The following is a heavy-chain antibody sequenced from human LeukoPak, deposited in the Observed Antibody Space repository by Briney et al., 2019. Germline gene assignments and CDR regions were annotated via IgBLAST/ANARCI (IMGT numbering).Heavy chain of an antibody. Sequence: ASVKVSCKASGGTFSSYAISWVRQAPGQGLEWMGGIIPIFGTANYAQKFQGRVTITADESTSTAYMKLSSLRSEDTAVYYCAGHHSSSWYGGGGYWGQGTLVTVSS. J-gene: IGHJ4*02. V-gene: IGHV1-69*13. CDR2: IIPIFGTA. CDR3: AGHHSSSWYGGGGY. D-gene: IGHD6-13*01. CDR1: GGTFSSYA.